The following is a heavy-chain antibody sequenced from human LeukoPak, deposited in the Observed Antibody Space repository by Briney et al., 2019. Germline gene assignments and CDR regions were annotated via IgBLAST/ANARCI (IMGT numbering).Heavy chain of an antibody. CDR1: GFTFSSYG. D-gene: IGHD2-8*02. Sequence: GGSLRLSCAASGFTFSSYGMHWVRQAPGKGLEWVAVISYDGSNKYYADSVKGRFTISRDNSKNTLYLQMNSLRAEDTAVYYCARDTAGSIDYWDQGTLVTVSS. V-gene: IGHV3-30*03. CDR3: ARDTAGSIDY. J-gene: IGHJ4*02. CDR2: ISYDGSNK.